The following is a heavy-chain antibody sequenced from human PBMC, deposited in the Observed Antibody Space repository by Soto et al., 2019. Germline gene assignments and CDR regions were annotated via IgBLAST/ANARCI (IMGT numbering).Heavy chain of an antibody. CDR2: ISYDGSNK. V-gene: IGHV3-30*18. CDR1: GFTFSSYG. CDR3: AKVDYGGIDY. D-gene: IGHD4-17*01. J-gene: IGHJ4*02. Sequence: GGSLRLSCAASGFTFSSYGMHWVRQAPGKGLEWVAVISYDGSNKYYADSVKGRFTISRDNSKNTLYLQMNSLRAEDTAVYYCAKVDYGGIDYWGQGTLVTVSS.